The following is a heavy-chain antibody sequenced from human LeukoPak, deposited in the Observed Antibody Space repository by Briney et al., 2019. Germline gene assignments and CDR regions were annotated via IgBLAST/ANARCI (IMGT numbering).Heavy chain of an antibody. J-gene: IGHJ4*02. CDR3: AKDGGYELDY. CDR2: IRYDGSNK. Sequence: SGGSLRLSCAASGFTFSSYAMHWVRQAPGKGLEWVAFIRYDGSNKYYADSVKGRFTISRDNSKNTLYLQMNSLRAEDTAVYYCAKDGGYELDYWGQGTLVTVSS. V-gene: IGHV3-30*02. D-gene: IGHD5-12*01. CDR1: GFTFSSYA.